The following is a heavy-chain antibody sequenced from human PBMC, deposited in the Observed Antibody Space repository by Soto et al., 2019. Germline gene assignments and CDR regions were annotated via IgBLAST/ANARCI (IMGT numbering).Heavy chain of an antibody. CDR2: ISSSSSYI. V-gene: IGHV3-21*01. D-gene: IGHD2-15*01. CDR1: GFTFSSYS. CDR3: ARDQGERGYCSGGSCYSFFDY. J-gene: IGHJ4*02. Sequence: VQLVESGGGLVKPGGSLRLSCAASGFTFSSYSMNWVRQAPGKGLEWVSSISSSSSYIYYADSVKGRFTISRDNAKNSLYLQMNSLRAEDTAVYYCARDQGERGYCSGGSCYSFFDYWGQGTLVTVSS.